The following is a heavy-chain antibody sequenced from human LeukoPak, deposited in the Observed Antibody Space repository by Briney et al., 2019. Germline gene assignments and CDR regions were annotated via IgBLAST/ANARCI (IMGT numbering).Heavy chain of an antibody. J-gene: IGHJ4*02. V-gene: IGHV3-69-1*01. CDR2: ITTSNYM. Sequence: PGGSLRLSCATSGFSFTDYPMNWVRQAPGKGLEWVSSITTSNYMYYAGSVKGRFTISRDNAKNSVYLQMNSLRAEDTAVYYCARDLYSTSWSPGYWGQGTLVTVSS. D-gene: IGHD2-2*01. CDR1: GFSFTDYP. CDR3: ARDLYSTSWSPGY.